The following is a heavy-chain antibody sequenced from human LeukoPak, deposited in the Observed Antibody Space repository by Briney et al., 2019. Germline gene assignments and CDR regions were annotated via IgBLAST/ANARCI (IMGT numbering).Heavy chain of an antibody. CDR1: GGSISSYY. J-gene: IGHJ6*03. Sequence: PSETLPLTCTVSGGSISSYYWSWIRQPPGKGLEWIGYIYYSGSTNYNPSLKSRVTISVDTSKNQFSLKLSSVTAADTAVYYCARVYSGYYYYFYMDVWGKGTTVTVSS. D-gene: IGHD1-26*01. CDR3: ARVYSGYYYYFYMDV. V-gene: IGHV4-59*01. CDR2: IYYSGST.